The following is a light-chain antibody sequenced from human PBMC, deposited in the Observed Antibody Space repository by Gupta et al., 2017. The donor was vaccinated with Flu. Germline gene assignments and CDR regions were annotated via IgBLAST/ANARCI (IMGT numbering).Light chain of an antibody. J-gene: IGLJ3*02. V-gene: IGLV1-47*01. CDR2: NNN. CDR3: ATWDDRLSGPV. CDR1: SSNVEANF. Sequence: SCSGSSSNVEANFVHWYQQLPGAAPRLLLYNNNQRPSGVSDRFSGSKSGTSASLAITGLRSEDEADYFCATWDDRLSGPVFGGGTKVTVL.